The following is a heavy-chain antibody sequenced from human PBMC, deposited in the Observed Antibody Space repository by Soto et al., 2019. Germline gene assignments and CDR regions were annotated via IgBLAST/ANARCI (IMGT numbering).Heavy chain of an antibody. CDR3: ARARDTENGMDV. CDR1: GGTFSSYA. V-gene: IGHV1-69*13. J-gene: IGHJ6*02. D-gene: IGHD5-18*01. Sequence: ASVKVSCKASGGTFSSYAISWVRQAPGQGLEWMGGIIPISGTANYAQKFQGRVTITADESTSTAYMELSSLRSEDTAVYYCARARDTENGMDVWGQGTTVIVSS. CDR2: IIPISGTA.